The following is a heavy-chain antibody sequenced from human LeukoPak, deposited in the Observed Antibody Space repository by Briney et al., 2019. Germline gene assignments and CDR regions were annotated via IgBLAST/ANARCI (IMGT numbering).Heavy chain of an antibody. Sequence: KPSETLSLTCTVSGGSISSSSYYWGWIRQLPGKGLEWIGSIYYSGSTYYNPSLKSRVTISVDTSKNQFSLKLSSVTAADTAVYYCASEYSSSWYVAYWGQGTLVTVSS. CDR1: GGSISSSSYY. CDR3: ASEYSSSWYVAY. D-gene: IGHD6-13*01. V-gene: IGHV4-39*01. CDR2: IYYSGST. J-gene: IGHJ4*02.